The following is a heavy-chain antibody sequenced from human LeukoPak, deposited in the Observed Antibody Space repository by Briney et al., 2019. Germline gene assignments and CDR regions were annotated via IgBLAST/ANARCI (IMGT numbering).Heavy chain of an antibody. D-gene: IGHD4-17*01. V-gene: IGHV4-4*02. CDR1: GGPISSSNW. Sequence: SETLSLTCAVSGGPISSSNWWSWVRQPPGKGLEWIGEIYHSGGTNYNPSLKSRVTISVDKSKNQFSLELSSVTAADTAVYYCARSPNNYGDGGYYFDYWGQGTLVTVSS. J-gene: IGHJ4*02. CDR2: IYHSGGT. CDR3: ARSPNNYGDGGYYFDY.